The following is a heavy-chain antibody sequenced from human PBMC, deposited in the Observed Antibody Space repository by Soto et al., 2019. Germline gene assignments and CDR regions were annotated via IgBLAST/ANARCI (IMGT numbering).Heavy chain of an antibody. Sequence: HPGGSLRLSCAASGFTFSSDCMHWVRQAPGKGLEWVAVIWYDGSNKYYADSVKGRFTISRDNSKNTLYLQMNSLRAEDTAVYYCARARRDIVVVVAAQHGMDAWGQGTTVTVSS. D-gene: IGHD2-15*01. CDR1: GFTFSSDC. J-gene: IGHJ6*02. CDR3: ARARRDIVVVVAAQHGMDA. CDR2: IWYDGSNK. V-gene: IGHV3-33*08.